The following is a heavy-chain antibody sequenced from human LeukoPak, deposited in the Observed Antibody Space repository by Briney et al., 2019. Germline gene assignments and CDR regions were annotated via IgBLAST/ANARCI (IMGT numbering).Heavy chain of an antibody. J-gene: IGHJ2*01. CDR1: GGSTSSDY. CDR3: ARLKLGAYFDL. Sequence: SETLSLTCTVSGGSTSSDYWSWIRQSPGKGLGWVGYVYNSGDTGKNPSLKSRVTILLDTSKNQCSLKLTSVSAADTAVYYCARLKLGAYFDLWGRGTLVTVSS. CDR2: VYNSGDT. V-gene: IGHV4-59*12. D-gene: IGHD3-16*01.